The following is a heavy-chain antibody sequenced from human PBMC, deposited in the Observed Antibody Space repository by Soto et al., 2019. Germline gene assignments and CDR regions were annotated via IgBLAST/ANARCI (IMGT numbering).Heavy chain of an antibody. V-gene: IGHV4-30-2*01. CDR1: GGSISSGGYS. Sequence: QLQLQESGSGLVKPSQTLSLTCAVSGGSISSGGYSWSWIRQPPGKGLEWIGYIYHSGSTYYNPSLKSRVTISVDRSKNQFSLQLSSVTAADTAVYYCARGGANYYDSSGYYYFDYWGQGTLVTVSS. CDR3: ARGGANYYDSSGYYYFDY. CDR2: IYHSGST. J-gene: IGHJ4*02. D-gene: IGHD3-22*01.